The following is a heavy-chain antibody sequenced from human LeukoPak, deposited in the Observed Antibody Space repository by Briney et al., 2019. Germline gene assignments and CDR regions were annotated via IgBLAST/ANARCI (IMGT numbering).Heavy chain of an antibody. V-gene: IGHV3-30*04. D-gene: IGHD1-26*01. CDR3: AREELYGKFDY. CDR2: ISYDGSNK. CDR1: GFTFSSYA. J-gene: IGHJ4*02. Sequence: GGSLRLSCAASGFTFSSYAMHWVRQAPGKGLEWVAVISYDGSNKYYADSVKGRFTISRDNSKNTLYLQMNSLRAEDTAVYYCAREELYGKFDYWGQGTLVTVSS.